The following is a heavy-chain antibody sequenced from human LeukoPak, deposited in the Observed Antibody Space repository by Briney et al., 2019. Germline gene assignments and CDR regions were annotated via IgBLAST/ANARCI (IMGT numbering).Heavy chain of an antibody. Sequence: ASVKVSCKASGYTFTSYDINWVRQATGQGLEWMGWMNPNSGNTGYAQKFQGRVTITRNTSISTAYMELSSLRSEDTAVYYCARGAGSYCWFDPWGQGTLVTVSS. CDR1: GYTFTSYD. V-gene: IGHV1-8*03. CDR2: MNPNSGNT. CDR3: ARGAGSYCWFDP. J-gene: IGHJ5*02. D-gene: IGHD3-10*01.